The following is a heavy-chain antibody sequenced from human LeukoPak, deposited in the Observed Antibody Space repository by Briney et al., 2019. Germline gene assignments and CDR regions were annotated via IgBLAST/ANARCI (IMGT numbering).Heavy chain of an antibody. Sequence: SVKVSCKASGGTFSSYAISWVRQAPGQGLEWMGGIIPIFGTANYAQKFQGRVTITADESTSTAYMELSSLRSEDTAVYYCARGRDYGGNWDFDYWGQGTLLTVSS. CDR3: ARGRDYGGNWDFDY. CDR1: GGTFSSYA. V-gene: IGHV1-69*13. J-gene: IGHJ4*02. D-gene: IGHD4-23*01. CDR2: IIPIFGTA.